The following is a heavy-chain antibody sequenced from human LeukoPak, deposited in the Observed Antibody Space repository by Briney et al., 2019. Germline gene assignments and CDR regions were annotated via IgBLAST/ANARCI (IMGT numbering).Heavy chain of an antibody. CDR3: ASTSGELLYHFDY. D-gene: IGHD3-10*01. Sequence: GASVKVYCKASGYTFTSYYMHWVRQAPGQGLGWMGIINPSGGSTSYAQKFQGRVTMTRDTSTSTVYMELSSLRSEDTAVYYCASTSGELLYHFDYWGQGTLVTVSS. J-gene: IGHJ4*02. V-gene: IGHV1-46*01. CDR2: INPSGGST. CDR1: GYTFTSYY.